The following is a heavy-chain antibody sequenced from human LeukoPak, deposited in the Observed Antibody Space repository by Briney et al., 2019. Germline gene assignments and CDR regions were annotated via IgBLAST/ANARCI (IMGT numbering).Heavy chain of an antibody. J-gene: IGHJ4*02. CDR3: ARDSRYSSGWSLNWTPGEFDY. CDR2: IYHSGST. V-gene: IGHV4-38-2*02. CDR1: GYSISSGYY. Sequence: SETLSLTCTVSGYSISSGYYWGWTRQPPGKGLEWIGSIYHSGSTYYNPSLKSRVTISVDTSKNQFSLKLSSVTAADTAVYYCARDSRYSSGWSLNWTPGEFDYWGQGTLVTVSS. D-gene: IGHD6-19*01.